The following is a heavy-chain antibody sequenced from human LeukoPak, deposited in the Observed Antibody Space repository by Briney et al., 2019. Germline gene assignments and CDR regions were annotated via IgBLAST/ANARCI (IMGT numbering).Heavy chain of an antibody. CDR1: GSTFSTYW. CDR3: ARRSGLDSSPYYFDY. J-gene: IGHJ4*02. CDR2: IYPGESDT. Sequence: GESLQISCQGSGSTFSTYWIAWVRQLPGKGLEWMGIIYPGESDTRYSPSFQGQVTISADKSISTAYLQWSSLKASDTAMYYCARRSGLDSSPYYFDYWGQGTLVTVSS. D-gene: IGHD2-2*01. V-gene: IGHV5-51*01.